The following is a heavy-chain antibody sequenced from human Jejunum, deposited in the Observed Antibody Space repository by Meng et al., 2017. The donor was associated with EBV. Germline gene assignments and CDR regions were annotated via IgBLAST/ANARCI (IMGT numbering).Heavy chain of an antibody. V-gene: IGHV4-34*01. J-gene: IGHJ5*02. D-gene: IGHD3-10*01. CDR3: ARLGGYASGTYYPIDP. CDR2: INHGGGA. Sequence: QVQLQQWGAGVLKPSETLSLTCAVYGGSFSDYYWTWIRQPPGKGLEWIGEINHGGGAIYNPSLKSRVTISVDTSKNQFSLKLSSVTAADTAVYYCARLGGYASGTYYPIDPWGQGTLVTVSS. CDR1: GGSFSDYY.